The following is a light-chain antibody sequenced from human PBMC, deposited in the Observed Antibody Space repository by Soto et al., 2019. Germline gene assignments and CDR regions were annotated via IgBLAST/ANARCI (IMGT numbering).Light chain of an antibody. J-gene: IGLJ1*01. CDR3: CSYAGSSTYYV. CDR1: SSNIGAGYD. V-gene: IGLV1-40*01. Sequence: QSVLTQPPSVSRAPGQRVIISCTGSSSNIGAGYDVHWYQRLPGTAPKLLIYGNSNRPSGVPDRFSGSKSGNTASLTISGLQAEDEADYYCCSYAGSSTYYVFGTGSKVTGL. CDR2: GNS.